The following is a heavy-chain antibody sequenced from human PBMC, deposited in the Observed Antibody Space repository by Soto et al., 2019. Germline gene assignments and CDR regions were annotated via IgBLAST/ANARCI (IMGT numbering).Heavy chain of an antibody. CDR3: VRYKRRYYNCMLV. CDR1: GGCLSRNY. J-gene: IGHJ6*02. D-gene: IGHD1-20*01. V-gene: IGHV4-59*01. CDR2: IYYSGIT. Sequence: PSGTLSLTCTVYGGCLSRNYWSWIRQPPGKRLEWIGYIYYSGITNYNPSLKSRVTISVDTSKNQFSLKLSSVTAADTAVYYCVRYKRRYYNCMLVWCQGPT.